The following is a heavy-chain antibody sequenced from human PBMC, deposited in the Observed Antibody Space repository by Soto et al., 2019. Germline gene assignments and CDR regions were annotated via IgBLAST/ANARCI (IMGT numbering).Heavy chain of an antibody. CDR1: GFPFSSYS. Sequence: VGSLRLSCAASGFPFSSYSLTWVRQAPGKGLEWVSYISSDGTTIHYAASVKGRFTVSRDNAKASLSLQMSRLRDEDTAVYYCASEGNYHEFWGQGTLVTVSS. CDR2: ISSDGTTI. CDR3: ASEGNYHEF. V-gene: IGHV3-48*02. D-gene: IGHD3-10*01. J-gene: IGHJ4*02.